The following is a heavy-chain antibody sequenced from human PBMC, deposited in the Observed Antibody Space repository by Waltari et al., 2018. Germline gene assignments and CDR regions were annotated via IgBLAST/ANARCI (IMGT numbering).Heavy chain of an antibody. CDR2: IYTSGST. Sequence: QVQLQESGPGLVKPSETLSLTCTVSGGSISSYYWSWIRQPAGRGLEVIGRIYTSGSTNYNPALKSRVTMSVDTSKNQVSLKLISVTAADPAVYYCARTYCSSTSCYPDYYYYMDVWGQGTTVTVSS. D-gene: IGHD2-2*01. J-gene: IGHJ6*03. V-gene: IGHV4-4*07. CDR1: GGSISSYY. CDR3: ARTYCSSTSCYPDYYYYMDV.